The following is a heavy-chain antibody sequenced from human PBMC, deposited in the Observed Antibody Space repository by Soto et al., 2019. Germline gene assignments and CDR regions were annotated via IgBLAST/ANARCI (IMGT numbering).Heavy chain of an antibody. D-gene: IGHD3-16*02. CDR3: ARGFPLGFEP. CDR2: INAGNGNT. J-gene: IGHJ5*02. V-gene: IGHV1-3*05. Sequence: QVQLVQSGAEEKKPGASVKVSCKASGYTFTNYAMNWVRQAPGQRLEWMGWINAGNGNTKYSQKFQGRGTITRDTSASTAYMELSSLRSEDTAVYYCARGFPLGFEPRGQGTLVTVSS. CDR1: GYTFTNYA.